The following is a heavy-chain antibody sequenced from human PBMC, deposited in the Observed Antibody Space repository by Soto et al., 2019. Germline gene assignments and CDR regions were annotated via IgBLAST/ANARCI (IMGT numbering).Heavy chain of an antibody. Sequence: SETLSLTCAVYGGSFSGYYWSWIRQPPGKGLEWIGEINHSGSTNYNPSLKSRVTISVDTSKNQFSLKLSSVTAADTAVYYCARGQDGYNNAYYYYYYMDVWGKGTTVTGSS. D-gene: IGHD5-12*01. CDR3: ARGQDGYNNAYYYYYYMDV. J-gene: IGHJ6*03. CDR2: INHSGST. CDR1: GGSFSGYY. V-gene: IGHV4-34*01.